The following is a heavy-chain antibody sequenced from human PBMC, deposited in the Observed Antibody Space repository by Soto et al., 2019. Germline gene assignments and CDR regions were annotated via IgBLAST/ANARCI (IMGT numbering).Heavy chain of an antibody. Sequence: QVQLVQSGAEVKKPGSSVKVSCKASGGTFSSYTFSWVRQAPGQGLEWMGRLIPMLGIANYAQKFQGRVTITADKSTSTAYMELSSLISEDTAVYDWANRGYSYGFVIYWGQGTLVTVSS. V-gene: IGHV1-69*02. CDR1: GGTFSSYT. CDR3: ANRGYSYGFVIY. D-gene: IGHD5-18*01. CDR2: LIPMLGIA. J-gene: IGHJ4*02.